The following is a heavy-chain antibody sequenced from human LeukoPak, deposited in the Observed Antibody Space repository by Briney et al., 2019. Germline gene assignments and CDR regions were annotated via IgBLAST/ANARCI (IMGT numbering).Heavy chain of an antibody. D-gene: IGHD3-10*01. CDR1: GGSFSGYY. Sequence: PSETLSLTCAVYGGSFSGYYWSWIRQPPGKGLEWIGEINHSGSTNYNPSLKSRVTISVDTSKNQFSLKLGSVTAADTAVYYCARRRGLTHPIDYWGQGTLVTVSS. CDR3: ARRRGLTHPIDY. J-gene: IGHJ4*02. V-gene: IGHV4-34*01. CDR2: INHSGST.